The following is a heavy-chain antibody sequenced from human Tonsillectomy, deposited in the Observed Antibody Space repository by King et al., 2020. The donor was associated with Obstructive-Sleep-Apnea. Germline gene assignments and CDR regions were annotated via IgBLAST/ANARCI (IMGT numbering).Heavy chain of an antibody. Sequence: VQLVESGGGLVKPGGSLRLSCAASGFTFSDYYMTWIRQAPGKVLEWVTFISNSGGSRNYADSVKGRFTVSIDNAMNLVVLQMDSLRAEDAAMYYCARDRSVAGSLFGFDPWGQGTLVTVSS. J-gene: IGHJ5*02. D-gene: IGHD6-19*01. CDR3: ARDRSVAGSLFGFDP. CDR2: ISNSGGSR. V-gene: IGHV3-11*06. CDR1: GFTFSDYY.